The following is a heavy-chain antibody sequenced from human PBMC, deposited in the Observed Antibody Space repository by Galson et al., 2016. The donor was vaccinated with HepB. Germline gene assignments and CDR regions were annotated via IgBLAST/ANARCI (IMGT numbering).Heavy chain of an antibody. J-gene: IGHJ6*02. V-gene: IGHV1-69*13. Sequence: SVKVSCKASGGTFSSYAISWVRQAPGQGLEWMGGIIPIFGTANYAQKLQGRVTITADESTSTAYMELSSLRSEDTAVYYCARDVSLGSMIVVVTDYYYYGMDVWGQGTTVTVSS. CDR1: GGTFSSYA. CDR3: ARDVSLGSMIVVVTDYYYYGMDV. CDR2: IIPIFGTA. D-gene: IGHD3-22*01.